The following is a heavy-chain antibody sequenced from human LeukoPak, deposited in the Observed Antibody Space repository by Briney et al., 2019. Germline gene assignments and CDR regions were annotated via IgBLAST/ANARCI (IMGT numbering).Heavy chain of an antibody. D-gene: IGHD2-15*01. Sequence: GGSLRLSCAASGFTFSSYSMSWVRQAPGKGLEWVSSISSSSSYIYYADSVKGRFTISRDNAKNSLYLQMNSLRAEDTAVYYCARALLQRGDYWGQGTLVTVSS. CDR1: GFTFSSYS. CDR3: ARALLQRGDY. V-gene: IGHV3-21*01. CDR2: ISSSSSYI. J-gene: IGHJ4*02.